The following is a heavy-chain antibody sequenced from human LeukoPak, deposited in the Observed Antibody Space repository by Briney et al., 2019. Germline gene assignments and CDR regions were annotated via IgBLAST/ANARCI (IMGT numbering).Heavy chain of an antibody. V-gene: IGHV3-33*08. CDR3: ARVHSSSWAYFDN. CDR1: GFTFKTYG. J-gene: IGHJ4*02. Sequence: GRSLRLSCEASGFTFKTYGMHWVRQAPAKGLEWVAVIWYDGSSKYYADSVKGRFTISRDNSKNTLYLQMDSLRAEDTAVYYCARVHSSSWAYFDNWGQGTLVTVSS. D-gene: IGHD6-13*01. CDR2: IWYDGSSK.